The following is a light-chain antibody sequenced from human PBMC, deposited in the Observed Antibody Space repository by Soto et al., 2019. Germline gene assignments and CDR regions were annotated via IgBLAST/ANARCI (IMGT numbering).Light chain of an antibody. CDR3: QQYNSYSWT. Sequence: DIQMTQSPSTLSASVGDRVTITCRASQSISSWLAWYQQKPGKAPKLLIYKASSLESGVPSRFSGSGSGTEFTLTISSLQPDDFATDYCQQYNSYSWTVGQGTKVEIK. V-gene: IGKV1-5*03. J-gene: IGKJ1*01. CDR2: KAS. CDR1: QSISSW.